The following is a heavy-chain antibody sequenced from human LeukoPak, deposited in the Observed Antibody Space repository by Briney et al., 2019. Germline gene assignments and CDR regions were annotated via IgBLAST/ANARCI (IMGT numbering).Heavy chain of an antibody. J-gene: IGHJ4*02. V-gene: IGHV4-34*01. CDR3: ASLGMRGYNFDY. CDR2: INHSGST. CDR1: GGSFSGYY. Sequence: PAETLSLTCAVYGGSFSGYYWSWIRQPPGKGLEWIGEINHSGSTNYNPSLKSRVTISVDTSKNQFSLKLSSVTAADTAVYYCASLGMRGYNFDYWGQGTLVTVSS. D-gene: IGHD2-8*01.